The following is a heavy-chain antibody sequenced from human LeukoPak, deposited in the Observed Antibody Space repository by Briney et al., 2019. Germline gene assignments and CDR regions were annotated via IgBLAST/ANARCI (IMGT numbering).Heavy chain of an antibody. J-gene: IGHJ4*02. V-gene: IGHV3-23*01. D-gene: IGHD5-24*01. CDR3: AKDAVRGDGYWEFDY. CDR1: GFTFNNYT. CDR2: ILQSGGST. Sequence: PGGSLRLSCAASGFTFNNYTMSWVRQAPGKGLEWVSGILQSGGSTYYADSVKGRFTISRDNSNNMLYLQMNSLRVEDTAIYYCAKDAVRGDGYWEFDYWGQGTLVTVSS.